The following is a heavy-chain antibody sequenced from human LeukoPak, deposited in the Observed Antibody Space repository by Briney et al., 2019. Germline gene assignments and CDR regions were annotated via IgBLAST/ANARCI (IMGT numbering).Heavy chain of an antibody. D-gene: IGHD3-10*01. Sequence: ASVKVSCKASGYTFTSYGISWVRQAPGQGLEWMGFICYYNGNTNYAQKLQGRVTMTTDTSTSTAYMELRSLRSDDTAVYYCARAAMVRGVSNWFDLWGQGTLVTVSS. CDR1: GYTFTSYG. J-gene: IGHJ5*02. CDR2: ICYYNGNT. V-gene: IGHV1-18*01. CDR3: ARAAMVRGVSNWFDL.